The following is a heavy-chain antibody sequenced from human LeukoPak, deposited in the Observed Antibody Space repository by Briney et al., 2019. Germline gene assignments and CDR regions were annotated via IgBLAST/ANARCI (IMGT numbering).Heavy chain of an antibody. J-gene: IGHJ6*04. CDR2: ISSSSSYT. CDR1: GFTFSDYY. Sequence: PGGSLRLSCAASGFTFSDYYMSRIRQAPGKGLEWVSYISSSSSYTNYADSVKGRFTISRDNAKNSLFLQMNSLRAEDTAVYYCARSLAYYDILTGYYYYYYYGMDVWGKGTTVTVSS. D-gene: IGHD3-9*01. CDR3: ARSLAYYDILTGYYYYYYYGMDV. V-gene: IGHV3-11*06.